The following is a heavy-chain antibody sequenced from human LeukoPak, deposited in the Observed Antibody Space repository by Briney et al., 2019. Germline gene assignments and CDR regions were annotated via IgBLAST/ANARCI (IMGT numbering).Heavy chain of an antibody. D-gene: IGHD4-17*01. CDR1: GFSLSTSGVG. CDR3: AHRPSYGDFLVAFDI. CDR2: IYWDDDK. Sequence: SGPTLVKPTQTLTLTCTFSGFSLSTSGVGVGWIRQPPGKALEWLALIYWDDDKRYSPSLKSGLTITKDTSKNQVVLTMTNMDPVDTATYYCAHRPSYGDFLVAFDIWGQGTMVTVSS. V-gene: IGHV2-5*02. J-gene: IGHJ3*02.